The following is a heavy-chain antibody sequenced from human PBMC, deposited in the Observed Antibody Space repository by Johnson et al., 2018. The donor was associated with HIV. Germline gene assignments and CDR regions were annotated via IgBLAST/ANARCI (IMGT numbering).Heavy chain of an antibody. J-gene: IGHJ3*02. Sequence: QVQLVESGGGVVQPGRSLRLSCAASGFTFSSSAMHWVRQAPGKGLEWVAVISYDGSNEYYADSVKGRFTISRDNSKNTLYLQMNSLSAEDTAVYYCARDPFMAGLYAVDIWGQGTMVTVSS. V-gene: IGHV3-30-3*01. CDR1: GFTFSSSA. CDR2: ISYDGSNE. D-gene: IGHD3/OR15-3a*01. CDR3: ARDPFMAGLYAVDI.